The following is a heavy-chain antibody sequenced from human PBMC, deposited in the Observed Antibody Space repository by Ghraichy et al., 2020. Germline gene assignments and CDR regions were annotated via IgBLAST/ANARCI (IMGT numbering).Heavy chain of an antibody. CDR1: GFTVSSNY. CDR3: ARAPYYYERGDAFDI. J-gene: IGHJ3*02. CDR2: IYSGGST. D-gene: IGHD3-22*01. Sequence: LSLTCAASGFTVSSNYMSWVRQAPGKGLEWVSVIYSGGSTYYADSVKGRFTISRDNSKNTLYLQMNSLRAEDTAVYYCARAPYYYERGDAFDIWGQGTMITVSS. V-gene: IGHV3-53*01.